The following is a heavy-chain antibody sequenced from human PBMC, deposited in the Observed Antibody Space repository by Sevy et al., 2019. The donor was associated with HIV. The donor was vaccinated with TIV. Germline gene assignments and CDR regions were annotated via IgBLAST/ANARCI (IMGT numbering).Heavy chain of an antibody. CDR2: LYYSGST. V-gene: IGHV4-39*01. J-gene: IGHJ4*02. D-gene: IGHD4-17*01. CDR1: GGYISSSSYY. CDR3: ARLHGTTVTVDY. Sequence: SETLSLTCTVSGGYISSSSYYWGWIRQPPGKGLEWIGSLYYSGSTYYDPSLKSRVTISVDTSKNQFSRKLSSVTAADTAVYYCARLHGTTVTVDYWGQGTLVTVSS.